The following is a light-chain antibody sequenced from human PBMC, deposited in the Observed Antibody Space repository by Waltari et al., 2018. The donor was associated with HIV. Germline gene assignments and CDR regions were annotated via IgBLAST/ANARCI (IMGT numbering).Light chain of an antibody. Sequence: SYELTQPPSASVSPGQPARISCSGDALPTPYVFWYQQRPGQAPVMVIYRDKERPSGIPDRFSGSSAGTTVTLTISGVQAEDEADYYCQSADSTGTYWVFGGGTKLTVL. CDR2: RDK. CDR3: QSADSTGTYWV. V-gene: IGLV3-25*03. CDR1: ALPTPY. J-gene: IGLJ3*02.